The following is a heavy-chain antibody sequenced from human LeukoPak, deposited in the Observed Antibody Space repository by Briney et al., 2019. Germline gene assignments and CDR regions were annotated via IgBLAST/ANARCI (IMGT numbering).Heavy chain of an antibody. CDR1: GDSISSGNYY. CDR3: ARVTTGGYYNC. Sequence: SQTLSLTCSVSGDSISSGNYYWTWIRQPAGKGLEWIGRIYSTGSTNYNPSLKSRVTISVDTSKNQFSLRLSSVTAADTAVYYRARVTTGGYYNCWGQGTLVTVS. V-gene: IGHV4-61*02. D-gene: IGHD3-22*01. CDR2: IYSTGST. J-gene: IGHJ4*02.